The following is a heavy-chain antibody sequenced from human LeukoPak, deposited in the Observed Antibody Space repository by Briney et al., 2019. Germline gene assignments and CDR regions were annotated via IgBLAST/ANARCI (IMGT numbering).Heavy chain of an antibody. CDR1: GYTFTGYY. Sequence: ASVKVSCKASGYTFTGYYMHWVRQAPGQGLEWMGWINPNSGGTNYAQKFQGRVTMTRDTSISTAYMELNRLRSDDTAVYYCARARSITIFGVASYWGQGTLVTVSS. J-gene: IGHJ4*02. D-gene: IGHD3-3*01. V-gene: IGHV1-2*02. CDR2: INPNSGGT. CDR3: ARARSITIFGVASY.